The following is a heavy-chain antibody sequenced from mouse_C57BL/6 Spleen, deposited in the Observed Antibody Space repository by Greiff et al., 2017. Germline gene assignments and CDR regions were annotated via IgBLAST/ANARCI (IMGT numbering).Heavy chain of an antibody. CDR1: GYPFTGYW. D-gene: IGHD1-1*01. Sequence: QVQLQQSGAELMKPGASVKLSCKATGYPFTGYWIEWVKQRPGHGLEWIGEFLPGSGSTNYNEKFKGKSTFTADTSSNIAYMQLSSLTTEDSAIYYCARMLLRYAMDYWGQGTSVTVSS. V-gene: IGHV1-9*01. J-gene: IGHJ4*01. CDR2: FLPGSGST. CDR3: ARMLLRYAMDY.